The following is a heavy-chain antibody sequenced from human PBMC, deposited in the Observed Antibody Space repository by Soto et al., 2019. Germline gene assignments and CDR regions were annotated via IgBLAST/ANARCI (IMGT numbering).Heavy chain of an antibody. J-gene: IGHJ6*02. D-gene: IGHD5-12*01. CDR2: IHSSGTF. CDR3: ARDNIVSKGYGMDG. Sequence: SGTLSLTCTVSGASISNAYWSWIRQAAGKRLEWIGRIHSSGTFNYNPSLKSRVSISRDTSKNQISLKLSSVTAADTAVYYCARDNIVSKGYGMDGRGHGTTVTVSS. V-gene: IGHV4-4*07. CDR1: GASISNAY.